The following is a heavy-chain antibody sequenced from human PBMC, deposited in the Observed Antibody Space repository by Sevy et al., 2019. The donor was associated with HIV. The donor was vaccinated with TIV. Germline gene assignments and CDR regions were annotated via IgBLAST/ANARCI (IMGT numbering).Heavy chain of an antibody. CDR3: ARDEVAAAGTVAFDI. J-gene: IGHJ3*02. D-gene: IGHD6-13*01. CDR2: IYHSGST. CDR1: GYSISSGYY. V-gene: IGHV4-38-2*02. Sequence: SETLSLTCAVSGYSISSGYYWGWIRQPPGKGLEWIGSIYHSGSTYYNPSIKSRVTISVDTSKNQFSLKLSSVTAADTAVYYCARDEVAAAGTVAFDIWGQGTMVTVSS.